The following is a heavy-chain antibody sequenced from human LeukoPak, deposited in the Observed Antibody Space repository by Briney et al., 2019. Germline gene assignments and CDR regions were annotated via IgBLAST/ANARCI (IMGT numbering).Heavy chain of an antibody. CDR1: GGSISSYY. V-gene: IGHV4-4*07. J-gene: IGHJ4*02. D-gene: IGHD3-3*01. CDR3: ARDRYYYDFWSGFDY. CDR2: IYTSGST. Sequence: SETLSLTCTVSGGSISSYYWSWIRQPAGKGLEWIGRIYTSGSTNYNPSLKGRVTMSVDTSKNQFSLKLSSVTAADTAVYYCARDRYYYDFWSGFDYWGQGTLVTVSS.